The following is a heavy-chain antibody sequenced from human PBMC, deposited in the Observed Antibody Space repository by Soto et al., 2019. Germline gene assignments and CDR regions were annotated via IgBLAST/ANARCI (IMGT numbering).Heavy chain of an antibody. CDR1: GFTFSSYA. Sequence: EVQLLESGGGLIQPGGSLRLSCAASGFTFSSYALSWVRQAPGKGLQCVSTVSGHGLSTYYADSVKGRFTISRDNSRNTLYLQMNSLRAEDTAVYYCAKVQGSGSGLYYFYYYGMDVWGQGTTVTVSS. D-gene: IGHD3-10*01. CDR2: VSGHGLST. CDR3: AKVQGSGSGLYYFYYYGMDV. V-gene: IGHV3-23*01. J-gene: IGHJ6*02.